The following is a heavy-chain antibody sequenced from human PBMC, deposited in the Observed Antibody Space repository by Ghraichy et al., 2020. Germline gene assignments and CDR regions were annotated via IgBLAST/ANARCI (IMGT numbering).Heavy chain of an antibody. CDR2: IYSGAGT. CDR1: GFSVSSNY. CDR3: ARLNYNGTGTPTYHNWFDP. D-gene: IGHD3-10*01. Sequence: WGSLRLSCAASGFSVSSNYMSWVRQAPGKGLEWVSVIYSGAGTYYADSVRGRFTISRDNSQNTLYLQMDSLRAEDTAVYFCARLNYNGTGTPTYHNWFDPWGQGTLVTVSS. V-gene: IGHV3-53*01. J-gene: IGHJ5*02.